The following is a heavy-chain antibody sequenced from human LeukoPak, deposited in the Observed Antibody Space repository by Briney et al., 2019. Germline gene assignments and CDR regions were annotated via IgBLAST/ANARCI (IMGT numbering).Heavy chain of an antibody. CDR3: ARTIWFGESTGSFDY. CDR1: GGSITSYY. J-gene: IGHJ4*02. D-gene: IGHD3-10*01. V-gene: IGHV4-59*01. Sequence: PSETLSLTCTVSGGSITSYYWSWIRQPPGKGLEWIGYIYYSGSTNYNPSLKSRVTISVDTSKNQFSLKLSSVTAADTAVYYCARTIWFGESTGSFDYWGQGTLVTVSS. CDR2: IYYSGST.